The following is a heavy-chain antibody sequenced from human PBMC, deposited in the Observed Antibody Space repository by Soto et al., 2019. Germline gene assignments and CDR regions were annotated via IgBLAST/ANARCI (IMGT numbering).Heavy chain of an antibody. CDR2: ISPNGDST. V-gene: IGHV3-64D*06. J-gene: IGHJ4*02. CDR1: GFTFSIYA. D-gene: IGHD3-22*01. CDR3: VKGEYYYDSGAYYPFEY. Sequence: GGSLRLSCSASGFTFSIYAIHWVRQAPGKGLEYVSTISPNGDSTYYADSVKGRFAISRDNSKNTLYLQMSSLRAEDTAVYYCVKGEYYYDSGAYYPFEYWGQGTLVTVSS.